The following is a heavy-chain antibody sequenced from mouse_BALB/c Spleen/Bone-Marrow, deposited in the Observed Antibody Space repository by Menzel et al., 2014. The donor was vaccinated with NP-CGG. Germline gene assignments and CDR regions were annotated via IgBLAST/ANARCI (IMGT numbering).Heavy chain of an antibody. CDR2: FDPYNGGT. J-gene: IGHJ2*01. D-gene: IGHD2-14*01. V-gene: IGHV1S135*01. CDR1: GYAFTSYN. Sequence: VQLQQSGPELVKPGPSVKVSCTVSGYAFTSYNIYWVKQSHGKSLEWLGYFDPYNGGTDYNQKFKGKATLTVDKSTSTAYMHLNSLTSEGSAVYYCARSGYGDYWGQGTTLTVSS. CDR3: ARSGYGDY.